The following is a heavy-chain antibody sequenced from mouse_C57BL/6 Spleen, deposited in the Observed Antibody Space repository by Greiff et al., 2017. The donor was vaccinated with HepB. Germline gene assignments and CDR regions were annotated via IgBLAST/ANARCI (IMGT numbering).Heavy chain of an antibody. Sequence: EVKLVESGGGLVQPGGSLKLSCAASGFTFSDYYMYWVRQTPEKRLEWVAYISNGGGSTYYPDTVKGRFTISRDNAKNTLYLQMSRLKSEDTAMYYCARHDRYFDYWGQGTTLTVSS. CDR1: GFTFSDYY. CDR2: ISNGGGST. J-gene: IGHJ2*01. V-gene: IGHV5-12*01. CDR3: ARHDRYFDY.